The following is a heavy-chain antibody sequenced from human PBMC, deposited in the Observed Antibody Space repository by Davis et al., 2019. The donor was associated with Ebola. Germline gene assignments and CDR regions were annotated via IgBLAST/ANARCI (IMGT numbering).Heavy chain of an antibody. Sequence: GGSLRLSCAASGFTFSSYWMHWVRQAPGKGLEYVSAISSNGGSTYYADSVKGRFTISRDNSKNTLYLQMNSLRAEDTAVYYCARVGVGAKIDYWGQGTLVTVSS. J-gene: IGHJ4*02. V-gene: IGHV3-64*04. CDR2: ISSNGGST. CDR1: GFTFSSYW. D-gene: IGHD1-26*01. CDR3: ARVGVGAKIDY.